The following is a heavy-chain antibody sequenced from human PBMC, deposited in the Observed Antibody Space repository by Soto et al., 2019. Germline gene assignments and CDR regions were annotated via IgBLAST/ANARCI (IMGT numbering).Heavy chain of an antibody. CDR3: GRSRGVDTATGYFDS. J-gene: IGHJ4*02. V-gene: IGHV4-31*03. Sequence: QVQLQESGPGLVQPSQTLSLTCTVPGGSISSGGYYWSWIRQHPAKGLEWIGYIYNNGNTYYNPSLKSRVSISVDRSKDEFSLKVYSVTSADTAVYYCGRSRGVDTATGYFDSWGQGTLVTVSS. CDR1: GGSISSGGYY. CDR2: IYNNGNT. D-gene: IGHD5-18*01.